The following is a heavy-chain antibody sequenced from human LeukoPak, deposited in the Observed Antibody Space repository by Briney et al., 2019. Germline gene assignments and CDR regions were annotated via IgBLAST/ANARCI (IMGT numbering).Heavy chain of an antibody. Sequence: PSETLSLTCTASGDSISSGAYYWTWIRQHPERGLEWIGYIFKSGKTYYNPSLKSRVVISIDTSNNLFSLELSSVTAADRAVYFCARARAYDVLTEVGFYYYGVDLWGRGTTVTV. V-gene: IGHV4-31*03. CDR1: GDSISSGAYY. J-gene: IGHJ6*02. CDR2: IFKSGKT. CDR3: ARARAYDVLTEVGFYYYGVDL. D-gene: IGHD3-9*01.